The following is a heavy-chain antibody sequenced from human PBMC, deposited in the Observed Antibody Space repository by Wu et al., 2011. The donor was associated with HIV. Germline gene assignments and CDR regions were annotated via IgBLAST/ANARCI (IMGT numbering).Heavy chain of an antibody. V-gene: IGHV1-69*14. CDR3: ARGSGSGPWVKYYYYGMDV. CDR2: IIPNSGTT. D-gene: IGHD6-19*01. Sequence: QVHLVQSGAEVKTPGSSVKVSCKASGDSLTKYAFSWVRQAPGQGLEWMGGIIPNSGTTNYARKFQGRVTVSADRSTTTVHMELRSLGSEDTAVYYCARGSGSGPWVKYYYYGMDVWGQGTTVTVSS. J-gene: IGHJ6*02. CDR1: GDSLTKYA.